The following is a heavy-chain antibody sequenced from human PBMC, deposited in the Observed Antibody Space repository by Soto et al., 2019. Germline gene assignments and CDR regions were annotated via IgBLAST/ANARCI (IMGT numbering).Heavy chain of an antibody. D-gene: IGHD6-13*01. Sequence: XGFLRLSFAASGFTFRSFTMNWVRQAPGKGLEWVSTISSNSAYIYYTDALRGRFTISRDNAKNSLHLQMNSLRAEDTAVYYCTRDESRDSSARGWFDPWGPGTLVTVSS. CDR1: GFTFRSFT. CDR2: ISSNSAYI. CDR3: TRDESRDSSARGWFDP. J-gene: IGHJ5*02. V-gene: IGHV3-21*01.